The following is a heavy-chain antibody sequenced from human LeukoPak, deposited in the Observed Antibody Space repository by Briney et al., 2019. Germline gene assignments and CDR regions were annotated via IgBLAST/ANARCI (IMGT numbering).Heavy chain of an antibody. CDR1: GGSISSSSYY. CDR2: IYYSGST. Sequence: SSETLSRTCTVSGGSISSSSYYWGWIRQPPGKGLEWIGSIYYSGSTYYNPSLKSRVTISVDTSKNQFSLKLSSVTAADTAVYYCAREVGASYHAFDIWGQGTMVTVSS. V-gene: IGHV4-39*07. CDR3: AREVGASYHAFDI. J-gene: IGHJ3*02. D-gene: IGHD1-26*01.